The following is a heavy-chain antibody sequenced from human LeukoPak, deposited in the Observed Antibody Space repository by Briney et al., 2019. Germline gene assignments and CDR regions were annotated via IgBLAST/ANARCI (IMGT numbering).Heavy chain of an antibody. CDR2: FYASGST. Sequence: PSVTLTLICGVWVDVFHICHGMGLRQPAGEGLEWIGRFYASGSTNYNPSYESRVTMSIATSTNHFSMTLRSMTAADTAVYYCAATQARYCRLESCYFHSWGQGTLVTVSS. CDR1: VDVFHICH. CDR3: AATQARYCRLESCYFHS. V-gene: IGHV4-4*07. D-gene: IGHD2-15*01. J-gene: IGHJ5*01.